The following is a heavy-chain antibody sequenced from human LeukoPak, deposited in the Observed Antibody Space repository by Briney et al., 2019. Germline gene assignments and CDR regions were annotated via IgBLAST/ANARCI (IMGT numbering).Heavy chain of an antibody. J-gene: IGHJ2*01. CDR3: ARDPPSYYDSSGHTYWYFDL. V-gene: IGHV1-46*01. CDR1: GYTFTDYY. D-gene: IGHD3-22*01. Sequence: GASVKVSCKASGYTFTDYYVHWVRQAPGQGLEWMGMINPSGGSTTYAQKFQGRVTMTSDPSTGTVYMELYSLRSEDTAVYYCARDPPSYYDSSGHTYWYFDLWGRGTLVTVSS. CDR2: INPSGGST.